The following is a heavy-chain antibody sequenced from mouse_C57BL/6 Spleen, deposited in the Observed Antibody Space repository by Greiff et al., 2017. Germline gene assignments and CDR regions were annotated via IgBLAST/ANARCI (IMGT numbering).Heavy chain of an antibody. J-gene: IGHJ2*01. D-gene: IGHD3-2*02. CDR1: GYTFTSYW. CDR3: ARRSANATCY. V-gene: IGHV1-69*01. Sequence: QVQLQQPGAELVMPGASVKLSCKASGYTFTSYWMHWVKQRPGQGLEWIGEINPSDSYTNYNQKFKCKSTLTVDKSSSPAYMQLSILTSEDSAVYCCARRSANATCYRGHSTTLTVAS. CDR2: INPSDSYT.